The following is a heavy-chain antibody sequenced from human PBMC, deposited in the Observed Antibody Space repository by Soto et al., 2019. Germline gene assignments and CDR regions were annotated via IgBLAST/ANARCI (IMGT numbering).Heavy chain of an antibody. J-gene: IGHJ6*02. CDR3: LRTCITIYVSVGMDD. CDR2: IYYSGST. CDR1: GGSISSGGYY. V-gene: IGHV4-31*03. D-gene: IGHD3-3*01. Sequence: SATLSLTCTVSGGSISSGGYYWSWIRQHPGKGLEWIGYIYYSGSTYYNPSLKSRVTISVDTSKNQFSLKLSSVTAADTAVYFCLRTCITIYVSVGMDDWGHGTTVPV.